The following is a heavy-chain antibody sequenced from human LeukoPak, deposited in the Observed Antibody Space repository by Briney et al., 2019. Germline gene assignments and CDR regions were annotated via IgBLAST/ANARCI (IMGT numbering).Heavy chain of an antibody. Sequence: GGSLRLSCAASGFTFSTYNMNWVRQDPGKGLEWVSYISYGSNYMYYTDSVKGRFTVSRDNAKNSLYLQMNSLRADDTAVYYCARGLMTTVRRVTKNYYSLDVWGQGTTVTVSS. CDR1: GFTFSTYN. J-gene: IGHJ6*02. V-gene: IGHV3-21*06. CDR3: ARGLMTTVRRVTKNYYSLDV. CDR2: ISYGSNYM. D-gene: IGHD3-10*01.